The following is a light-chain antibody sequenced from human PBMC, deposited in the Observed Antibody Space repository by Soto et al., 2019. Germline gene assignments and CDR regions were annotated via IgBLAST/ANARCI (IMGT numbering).Light chain of an antibody. V-gene: IGKV3-15*01. CDR3: QQYNNWPIT. J-gene: IGKJ5*01. CDR1: QSVSSH. CDR2: GAS. Sequence: EVVTTQSPATLSLSPGERATLSCRAIQSVSSHLAWYQQKPGQAPRLLIYGASTRATGIPARFSGSGSGTEFTLTISSLQSEDFAVYYCQQYNNWPITFGQGTRLEIK.